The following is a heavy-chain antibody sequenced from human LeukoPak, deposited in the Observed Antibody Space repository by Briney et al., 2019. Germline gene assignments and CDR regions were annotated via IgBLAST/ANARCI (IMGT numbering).Heavy chain of an antibody. CDR3: ARGETSSYDY. D-gene: IGHD2-2*01. Sequence: PGGSLRLSCAGSGFTFSNYGIHWVRQAPGKGLEWVTAISYDGSLKYYADSVRGRFTISRDNSKNTVYLQMNSLRAEDTAVYYCARGETSSYDYWGQGTLVTVSS. CDR1: GFTFSNYG. CDR2: ISYDGSLK. V-gene: IGHV3-30*03. J-gene: IGHJ4*02.